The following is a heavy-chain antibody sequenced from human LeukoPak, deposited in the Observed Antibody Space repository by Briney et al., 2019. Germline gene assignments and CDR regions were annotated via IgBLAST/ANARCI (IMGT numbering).Heavy chain of an antibody. D-gene: IGHD6-19*01. CDR1: GGSISSYY. CDR3: ARVILSAGSYYYYMDV. CDR2: IYYSGST. Sequence: SETLSLTCTVSGGSISSYYWSWIRQPPGKGLEWIGYIYYSGSTNYNPSLKSRVTISVDTSKNQFSLKLSSVTAADTAVYYCARVILSAGSYYYYMDVWGKGTTVTISS. J-gene: IGHJ6*03. V-gene: IGHV4-59*01.